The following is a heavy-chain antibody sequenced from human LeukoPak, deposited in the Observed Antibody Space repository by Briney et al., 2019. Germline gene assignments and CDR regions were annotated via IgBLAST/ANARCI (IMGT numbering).Heavy chain of an antibody. CDR1: GFTFSSYA. V-gene: IGHV1-69*05. CDR2: IIPIFGTA. Sequence: GASVKVSCKASGFTFSSYAIRWVRQAPGQGLECMGGIIPIFGTANYAQKFQGRVTITTDESTSTAYMELSSLRSEDTAVYYCARVLGKYCSSTSCYYSWFDPWGQGTLVTVSS. CDR3: ARVLGKYCSSTSCYYSWFDP. J-gene: IGHJ5*02. D-gene: IGHD2-2*01.